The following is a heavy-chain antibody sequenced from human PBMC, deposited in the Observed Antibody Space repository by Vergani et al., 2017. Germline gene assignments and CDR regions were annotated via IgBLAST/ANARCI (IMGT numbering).Heavy chain of an antibody. D-gene: IGHD3-22*01. V-gene: IGHV3-15*01. CDR2: IKSKTDGGTT. Sequence: EVQLVESGGGLVKPGGSLRLSCAASGFTFSNAWMSWVRQAPGKGLEWVGRIKSKTDGGTTDYAAPVKGRFTISRDDSKNTLYLQMNSMKTEDTAVYYCTSPDYYDSSGYYYRTDYWGQRTLVTVSS. J-gene: IGHJ4*02. CDR1: GFTFSNAW. CDR3: TSPDYYDSSGYYYRTDY.